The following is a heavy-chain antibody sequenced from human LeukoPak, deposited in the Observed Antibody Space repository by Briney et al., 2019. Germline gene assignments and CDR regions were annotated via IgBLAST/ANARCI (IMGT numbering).Heavy chain of an antibody. D-gene: IGHD3-10*01. Sequence: ASVKVSCKASGYTFTGYYMHWVRQAPGQGLEWMGWINPNSGGTNYAQKFQGRVTMTRDTSISTAYMELSRLRSDDTAVYYCARAYGSGSYRGSSKHWGQGTLVTVSS. CDR3: ARAYGSGSYRGSSKH. J-gene: IGHJ4*02. CDR1: GYTFTGYY. CDR2: INPNSGGT. V-gene: IGHV1-2*02.